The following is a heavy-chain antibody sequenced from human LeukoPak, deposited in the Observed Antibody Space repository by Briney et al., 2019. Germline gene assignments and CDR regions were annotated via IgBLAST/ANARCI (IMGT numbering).Heavy chain of an antibody. J-gene: IGHJ4*02. CDR3: AKEPELRYFDWLPTYYFDY. V-gene: IGHV3-23*01. Sequence: GGSLRLSCAASGFTFSSYVMSWVRQAPGKGLEWVSAISGSGGSTYYADSVKGRFTISRDNSKNTLYLQMNSLRAEDTAVYYCAKEPELRYFDWLPTYYFDYWGQGTLVTVSS. CDR1: GFTFSSYV. CDR2: ISGSGGST. D-gene: IGHD3-9*01.